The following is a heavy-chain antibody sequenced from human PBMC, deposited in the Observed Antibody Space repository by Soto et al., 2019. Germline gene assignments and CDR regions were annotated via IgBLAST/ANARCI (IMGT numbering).Heavy chain of an antibody. V-gene: IGHV4-59*01. CDR2: IYYSGST. D-gene: IGHD4-17*01. Sequence: SETLSLTCTVSGDSISRNYWTWIRQSPGKGLEWIGHIYYSGSTKYNPSLKSRVIISIDTSKNQFSLRLTSVTAADTATYYCAIIGGDYGSNNWIDPWGQGALVTVSS. CDR1: GDSISRNY. J-gene: IGHJ5*02. CDR3: AIIGGDYGSNNWIDP.